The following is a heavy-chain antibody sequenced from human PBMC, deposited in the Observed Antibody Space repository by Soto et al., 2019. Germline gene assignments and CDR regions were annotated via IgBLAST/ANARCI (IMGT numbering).Heavy chain of an antibody. CDR1: GGSISSGDYY. CDR3: ARTRFLEWLFGAFDI. V-gene: IGHV4-61*08. D-gene: IGHD3-3*01. Sequence: SETLSLTCTVSGGSISSGDYYWSWIRQPPGKGLEWIGYIYYSGSTNYNPSLKSRVTISVDTSKNQFSLKLSSVTAADTAVYYCARTRFLEWLFGAFDIWGQGTMVTVS. CDR2: IYYSGST. J-gene: IGHJ3*02.